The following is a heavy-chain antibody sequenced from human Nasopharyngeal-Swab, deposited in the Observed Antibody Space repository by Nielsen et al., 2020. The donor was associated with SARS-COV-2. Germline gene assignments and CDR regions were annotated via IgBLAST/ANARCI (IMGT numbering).Heavy chain of an antibody. CDR3: ARASDFEYSGHATYGMDV. D-gene: IGHD5-12*01. Sequence: SETLSLTFAVYGGSFSGYYWSWIRQPPGKGLEWIGEINQRGSTNYYPSLKSRVTISADTSKNQFALRLISVTAADTAVYYCARASDFEYSGHATYGMDVWGQGTTVTVSS. CDR1: GGSFSGYY. CDR2: INQRGST. J-gene: IGHJ6*02. V-gene: IGHV4-34*01.